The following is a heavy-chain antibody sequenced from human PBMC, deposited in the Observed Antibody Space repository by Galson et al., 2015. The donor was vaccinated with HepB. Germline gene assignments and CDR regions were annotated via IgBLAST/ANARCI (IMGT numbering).Heavy chain of an antibody. V-gene: IGHV3-33*01. CDR1: GFSFSGYG. D-gene: IGHD5-18*01. CDR2: IWYDGSNK. Sequence: SLRLSCAASGFSFSGYGMHWVRQAPGKGLEWVAVIWYDGSNKYYADSVKGRLTISRDRSNNTLYLQMDSLRADDTAIYYCARNRIRIIQGAFDIWGQGTVVTVSS. CDR3: ARNRIRIIQGAFDI. J-gene: IGHJ3*02.